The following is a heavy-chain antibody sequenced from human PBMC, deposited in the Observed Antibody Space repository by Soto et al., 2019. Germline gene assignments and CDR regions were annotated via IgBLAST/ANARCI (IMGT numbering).Heavy chain of an antibody. V-gene: IGHV3-21*01. CDR2: ISSSSSYI. D-gene: IGHD3-16*02. J-gene: IGHJ4*02. Sequence: EVQLVESGGGLVKPGGSLRLSCAASGFTFSSYSMNWVRQAPGKGLEWVSSISSSSSYINYADSVKGRFTISRDNAKNSLYLQMNSLRAEDTAVYYCAKEAGELSTRSFDYWGQGTLVTVSS. CDR3: AKEAGELSTRSFDY. CDR1: GFTFSSYS.